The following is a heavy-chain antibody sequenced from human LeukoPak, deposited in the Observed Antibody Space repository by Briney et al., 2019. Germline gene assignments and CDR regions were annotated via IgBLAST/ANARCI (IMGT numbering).Heavy chain of an antibody. J-gene: IGHJ4*02. CDR1: GFTFSSYW. CDR3: ARGEWLLPLDY. V-gene: IGHV3-74*01. CDR2: INTDGSST. Sequence: PGGSLRLSCAASGFTFSSYWMHWVRQAPGKGLVWVSRINTDGSSTSYADSVKGRSTISRDNAKNTLYLQMNSLRAEDTAVYYCARGEWLLPLDYWGQGTLVTVSS. D-gene: IGHD3-22*01.